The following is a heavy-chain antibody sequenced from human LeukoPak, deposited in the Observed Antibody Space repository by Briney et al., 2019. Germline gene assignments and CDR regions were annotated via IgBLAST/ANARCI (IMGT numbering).Heavy chain of an antibody. D-gene: IGHD7-27*01. V-gene: IGHV1-18*01. CDR3: ARDGPGDPSGRDAFDI. J-gene: IGHJ3*02. Sequence: ASVKVSCKASGYTFTTYGISWVRQAPGQGLEWMGWISAYNDNTNYAQKLQGRVTMTTDTSASTAYMELRSLRSDDTAVYYCARDGPGDPSGRDAFDIWGQGTVVTVSS. CDR1: GYTFTTYG. CDR2: ISAYNDNT.